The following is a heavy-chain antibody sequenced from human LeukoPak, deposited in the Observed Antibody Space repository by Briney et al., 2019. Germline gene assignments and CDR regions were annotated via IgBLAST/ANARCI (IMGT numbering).Heavy chain of an antibody. CDR2: INPSGGST. CDR3: ASCGRIAAPPKDI. V-gene: IGHV1-46*01. CDR1: GYTFTSYY. Sequence: GASVKVSCKASGYTFTSYYMHWVRQAPGQGLEWMGIINPSGGSTSHAQKFQGRVTMTRDTSTSTVYMELSSLRSEDTAVYYCASCGRIAAPPKDIWGQGTMATVSS. J-gene: IGHJ3*02. D-gene: IGHD6-13*01.